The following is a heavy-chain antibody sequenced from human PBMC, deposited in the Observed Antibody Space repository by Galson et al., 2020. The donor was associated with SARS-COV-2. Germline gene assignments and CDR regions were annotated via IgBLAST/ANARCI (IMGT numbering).Heavy chain of an antibody. CDR1: GFTFSSYA. D-gene: IGHD6-19*01. V-gene: IGHV3-23*01. J-gene: IGHJ1*01. Sequence: GESLKISCAASGFTFSSYAMSWVRQAPGKGLEWVSAISGSGGSTYYADSVKGRFTISRDNSKNTLYLQMNSLRAEDTAVYYCAKDAPSIAVAGTWGSAEYFQHWGQGTLVTVSS. CDR3: AKDAPSIAVAGTWGSAEYFQH. CDR2: ISGSGGST.